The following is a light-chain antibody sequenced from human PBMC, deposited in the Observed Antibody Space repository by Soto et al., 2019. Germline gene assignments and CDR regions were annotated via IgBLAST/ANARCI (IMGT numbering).Light chain of an antibody. CDR2: GAS. V-gene: IGKV3-15*01. Sequence: EVVVTQSPATLSVSPGERVTLSCRASQSVSTNLAWYQQKPGQAPRHLISGASNRATDIPARFSGSGSGTEFTLTISSLQSEDLAVYYCQQYNNWTLTFGGGTKVEIK. CDR1: QSVSTN. J-gene: IGKJ4*01. CDR3: QQYNNWTLT.